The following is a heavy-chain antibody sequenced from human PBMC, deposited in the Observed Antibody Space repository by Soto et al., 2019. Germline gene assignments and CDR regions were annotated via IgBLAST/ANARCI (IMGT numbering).Heavy chain of an antibody. CDR2: ISYDGSNK. CDR3: AKDYYHYSSSPAPFDY. D-gene: IGHD6-6*01. CDR1: GFTFSSYG. V-gene: IGHV3-30*18. J-gene: IGHJ4*02. Sequence: PGGSVRLSCAASGFTFSSYGMHWVRQAPGKGLEWVAVISYDGSNKYYADSVKGRFTISRDNSKNTLYLQMNSLRAEDTAVYYCAKDYYHYSSSPAPFDYWGQGTLVTVSS.